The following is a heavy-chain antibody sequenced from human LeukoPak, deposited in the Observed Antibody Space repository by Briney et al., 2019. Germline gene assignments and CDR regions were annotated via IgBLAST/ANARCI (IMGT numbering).Heavy chain of an antibody. CDR1: GLTVSSNY. Sequence: GGSLRLSCPVSGLTVSSNYMSWVRQAPGKGLEWVSLIYSDGTTYYADSVKGRFSISRDNSKNTVYLQMNSLRAEDTAMYYCARAGYYSGSGDSGEIDFWGQETLVTVSS. J-gene: IGHJ4*02. V-gene: IGHV3-53*01. D-gene: IGHD3-10*01. CDR3: ARAGYYSGSGDSGEIDF. CDR2: IYSDGTT.